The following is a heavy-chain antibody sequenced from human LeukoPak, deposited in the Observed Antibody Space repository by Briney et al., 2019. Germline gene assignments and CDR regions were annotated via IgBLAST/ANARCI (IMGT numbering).Heavy chain of an antibody. CDR2: INPNSGGT. CDR1: GYTFTSYY. J-gene: IGHJ2*01. V-gene: IGHV1-2*06. Sequence: ASVKVSCKASGYTFTSYYIHWVRQAPEQGLEWMGRINPNSGGTDYAQKFQGRVTVTSDTSITTAYMEVTRLTSDDTAVCYCAISLRGTGWYFDLWGRGTLVTVSS. CDR3: AISLRGTGWYFDL. D-gene: IGHD1-14*01.